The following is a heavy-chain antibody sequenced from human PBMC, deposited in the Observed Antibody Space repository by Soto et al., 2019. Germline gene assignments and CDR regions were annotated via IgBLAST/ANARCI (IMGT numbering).Heavy chain of an antibody. V-gene: IGHV3-30*18. J-gene: IGHJ4*02. CDR3: AKDFIAAPRSDFYYFDY. D-gene: IGHD6-13*01. CDR1: GFTFSSYG. Sequence: GGSLRLSCAASGFTFSSYGMHWVRQAPGRGPEWVAIISYDGSQKYYADSVKGRFTISRDNSKNSLYLQMNSLRAEDTAVYFCAKDFIAAPRSDFYYFDYWGQGTLVTVSS. CDR2: ISYDGSQK.